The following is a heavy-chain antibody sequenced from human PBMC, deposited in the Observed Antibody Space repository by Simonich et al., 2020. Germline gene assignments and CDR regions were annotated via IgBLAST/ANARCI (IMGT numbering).Heavy chain of an antibody. CDR2: IYYRGST. D-gene: IGHD1-26*01. CDR3: ARSLGYYYYYYGMDV. CDR1: GGSISSYY. V-gene: IGHV4-59*08. J-gene: IGHJ6*02. Sequence: QVQLQESGPGLVKPSETLSLTCTVSGGSISSYYWSWIRQPPGKGLEWIGYIYYRGSTNYNPSLKSRVPISVDTSKNQFSLKLSSVTAADTAVYYCARSLGYYYYYYGMDVWGQGTTVTVSS.